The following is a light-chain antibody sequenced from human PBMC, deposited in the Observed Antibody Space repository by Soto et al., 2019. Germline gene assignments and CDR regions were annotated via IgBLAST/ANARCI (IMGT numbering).Light chain of an antibody. V-gene: IGKV1-5*01. CDR1: QSISRW. CDR3: QQYDAYSLWT. CDR2: DVS. Sequence: DIQMTQSPSTLSASVGDRVTITCRASQSISRWLAWYQQKPGKAPKLLISDVSSLESGVPSRFSGSGSEREFTLTINSLQPDDSATYYCQQYDAYSLWTFGQGTKVEIK. J-gene: IGKJ1*01.